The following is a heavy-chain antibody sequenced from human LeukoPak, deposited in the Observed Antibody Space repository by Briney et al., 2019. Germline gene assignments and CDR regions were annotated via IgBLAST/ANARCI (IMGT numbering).Heavy chain of an antibody. J-gene: IGHJ4*02. CDR3: AKDRLPVERGIDY. Sequence: PGGSLRLSCAASGFTFSSHAMSWVRQAPGKGLEWVSAISGSGGTTYYADSVKGRCTIPRDNTKNTLYLQVNSLRAEDTALYYCAKDRLPVERGIDYWGQGTLVTVSS. CDR2: ISGSGGTT. D-gene: IGHD3-16*01. CDR1: GFTFSSHA. V-gene: IGHV3-23*01.